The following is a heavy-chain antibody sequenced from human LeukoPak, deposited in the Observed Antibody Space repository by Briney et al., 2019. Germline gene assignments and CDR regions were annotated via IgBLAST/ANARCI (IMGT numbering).Heavy chain of an antibody. CDR3: AKSLRGVIIGWFDP. CDR1: GFTFSSYG. Sequence: GRSLRLSCAASGFTFSSYGMHWVRQAPGKGLEWVAVISYDGSNKYYADSVKGRFTISRDNSKNTLYLQMNSLRAEDTAVYYCAKSLRGVIIGWFDPWGQGTLVTVSS. CDR2: ISYDGSNK. D-gene: IGHD3-10*01. V-gene: IGHV3-30*18. J-gene: IGHJ5*02.